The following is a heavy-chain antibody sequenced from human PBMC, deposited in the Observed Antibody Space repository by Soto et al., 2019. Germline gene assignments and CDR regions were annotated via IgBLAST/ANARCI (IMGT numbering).Heavy chain of an antibody. CDR2: ISYDGSNK. D-gene: IGHD6-13*01. V-gene: IGHV3-30*18. CDR1: GFTFSSYS. J-gene: IGHJ6*02. Sequence: PEGSLRLSCAASGFTFSSYSMNWVRQAPGKGLEWVAVISYDGSNKYYADSVKGRFTISRDNSKNTLYLQMNSLRAEDTAVYYCAKAGAAGKDWYYYYGMDVWGQGTTVTVSS. CDR3: AKAGAAGKDWYYYYGMDV.